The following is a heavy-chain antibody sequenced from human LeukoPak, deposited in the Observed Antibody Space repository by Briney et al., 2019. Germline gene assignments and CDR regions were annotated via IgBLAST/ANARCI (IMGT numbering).Heavy chain of an antibody. J-gene: IGHJ6*03. CDR1: GGSISSSNW. Sequence: SETLSLTCAVSGGSISSSNWWSWVRQPPGKGLEWIGEIYHSGSTNYNPSLKSRVTISVDTSKNQFSLKLSSVTAADTAVYYCARRGSSWPYYMDVWGKGTTVTISS. CDR2: IYHSGST. CDR3: ARRGSSWPYYMDV. V-gene: IGHV4-4*02. D-gene: IGHD6-13*01.